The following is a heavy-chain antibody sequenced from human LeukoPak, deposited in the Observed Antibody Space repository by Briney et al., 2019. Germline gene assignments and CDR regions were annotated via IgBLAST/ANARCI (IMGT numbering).Heavy chain of an antibody. V-gene: IGHV3-23*01. Sequence: GGSLRLSCAASGFTFSSYAMSWVRQAPGKGLEWVSAISGSGNSTYYADSVKGRLAISRDNSKNTLYLQMNSLRAEDTAIYYCAREGTYYFDYWGQGTLVTVSS. CDR1: GFTFSSYA. CDR3: AREGTYYFDY. CDR2: ISGSGNST. J-gene: IGHJ4*02.